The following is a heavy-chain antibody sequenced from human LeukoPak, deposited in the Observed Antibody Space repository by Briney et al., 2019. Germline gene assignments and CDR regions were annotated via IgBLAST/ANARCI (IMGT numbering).Heavy chain of an antibody. J-gene: IGHJ4*02. V-gene: IGHV4-39*07. CDR3: ARSYSSARSDY. D-gene: IGHD6-19*01. CDR1: GGSLTYTSHY. Sequence: SETLSLTCSVSGGSLTYTSHYWGWIRQPPGKGLEWIGSIHYSGDTYYKPSLRSRVTISVDTSKNQFSLKLNSVTAADTAVYFCARSYSSARSDYWGQGTLVTVSS. CDR2: IHYSGDT.